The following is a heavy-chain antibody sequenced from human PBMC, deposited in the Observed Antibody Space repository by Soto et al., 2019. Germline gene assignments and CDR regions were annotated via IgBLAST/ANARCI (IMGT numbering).Heavy chain of an antibody. Sequence: EVQLVESGGGLVQPGRSLRLSCAASGFTFDDDAMHWVRQAPGKGLECASGIRWNSGIILCADSVQGRFTISRDNAQNSLYLQMRSLRAEDTAFYYCAKDPEVGVHGDAFDFWSQGAMVSVSS. CDR3: AKDPEVGVHGDAFDF. J-gene: IGHJ3*01. CDR2: IRWNSGII. CDR1: GFTFDDDA. V-gene: IGHV3-9*01. D-gene: IGHD1-26*01.